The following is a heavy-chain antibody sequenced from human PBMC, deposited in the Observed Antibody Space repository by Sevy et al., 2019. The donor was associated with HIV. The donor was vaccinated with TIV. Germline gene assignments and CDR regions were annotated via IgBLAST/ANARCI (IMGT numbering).Heavy chain of an antibody. J-gene: IGHJ6*03. CDR1: GFTFSSYW. CDR3: ARNGDYYCYYYMDV. Sequence: GGSLRLSCAASGFTFSSYWMHWVRQAPGKGLVWVSRINSDGSSTSYADSVKGRFTISRDNAKNTLYLQMNSLRAEDTAVYYCARNGDYYCYYYMDVWGKGTTVTVSS. CDR2: INSDGSST. D-gene: IGHD2-21*02. V-gene: IGHV3-74*01.